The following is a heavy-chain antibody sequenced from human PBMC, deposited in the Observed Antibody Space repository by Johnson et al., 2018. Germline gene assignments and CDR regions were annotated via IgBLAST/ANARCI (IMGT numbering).Heavy chain of an antibody. J-gene: IGHJ5*02. CDR2: ISWNSGSI. D-gene: IGHD6-19*01. CDR3: AKDIGGSGLMRGCFDP. V-gene: IGHV3-9*01. CDR1: GFTFDDYA. Sequence: VQLVQSGGGLVQPGRSLRLSCAASGFTFDDYAMHWVRQAPGKGLEWVSGISWNSGSIGYADSVKGRFTISRDNAKNSLYLQMNSLRAEDTALYYCAKDIGGSGLMRGCFDPWGQGTLVTVSS.